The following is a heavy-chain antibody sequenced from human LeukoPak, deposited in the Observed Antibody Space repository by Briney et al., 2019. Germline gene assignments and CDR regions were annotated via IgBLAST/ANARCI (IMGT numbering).Heavy chain of an antibody. CDR3: AKDWVGATGHNWFDP. V-gene: IGHV3-66*02. Sequence: GGSLRLSCAASGFTVSSNYMSWVRQAPGKGLEWVSVIYSGGSTYYADSVKGRFTISRDNSKNTLYLQMNSLRAEDTAVYYCAKDWVGATGHNWFDPWGQGTLVTVSS. D-gene: IGHD1-26*01. CDR2: IYSGGST. CDR1: GFTVSSNY. J-gene: IGHJ5*02.